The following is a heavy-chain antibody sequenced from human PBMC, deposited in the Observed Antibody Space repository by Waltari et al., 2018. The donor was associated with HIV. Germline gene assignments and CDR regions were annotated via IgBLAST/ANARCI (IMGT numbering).Heavy chain of an antibody. J-gene: IGHJ6*02. Sequence: EVQLVESGGGLVKPGGSLRLSCAASGFTFSSYSMNWVRQAPGKGLELVSSISSSSSYRYYADSVKGRFTISRDNAKNSLYLQMNSLRAEDTAVYYCARSVYSYGYLTYYYGMDVWGQGTTVTVSS. D-gene: IGHD5-18*01. CDR1: GFTFSSYS. V-gene: IGHV3-21*01. CDR3: ARSVYSYGYLTYYYGMDV. CDR2: ISSSSSYR.